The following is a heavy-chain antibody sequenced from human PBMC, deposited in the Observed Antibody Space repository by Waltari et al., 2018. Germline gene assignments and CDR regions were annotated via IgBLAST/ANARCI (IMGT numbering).Heavy chain of an antibody. V-gene: IGHV4-4*02. J-gene: IGHJ4*02. D-gene: IGHD1-26*01. CDR1: GDSVSNTYW. Sequence: QLQLQQSGPGLVKPSASLFPSCAVSGDSVSNTYWWSWVRQPPGKGLEWLGQIHGTGKTNYNPSLESRVTVSRDTSNNQFSLRVTSPTAADTAVYFCARDRGRGLYLDSWGQGTLVTVS. CDR2: IHGTGKT. CDR3: ARDRGRGLYLDS.